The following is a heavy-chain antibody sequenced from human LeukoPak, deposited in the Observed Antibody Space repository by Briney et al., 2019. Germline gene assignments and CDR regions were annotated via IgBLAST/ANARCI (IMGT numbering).Heavy chain of an antibody. J-gene: IGHJ4*02. CDR3: ARGSSLLYDY. CDR1: GGSISSGSYY. V-gene: IGHV4-61*02. D-gene: IGHD2-2*01. CDR2: IYTSGST. Sequence: SETLSLTRTVSGGSISSGSYYWSWIRQPAGKGLEWIGRIYTSGSTNYNPSLKSRVTISVDTSKNQFSLKLSSVTAADTAVYYCARGSSLLYDYWGQGTLVTVSS.